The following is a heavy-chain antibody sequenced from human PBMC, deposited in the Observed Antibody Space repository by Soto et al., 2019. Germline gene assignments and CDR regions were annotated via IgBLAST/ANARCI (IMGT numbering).Heavy chain of an antibody. V-gene: IGHV3-30-3*01. CDR3: ARGLGYSYGPGPFDY. Sequence: GGSLRLSCAASGFTFSSYAMHWVRQAPGKGLEWVAVISYDGSNKYYADSVKGRFTISRDNSKNTLYLQMNSLRAEDTAVYYCARGLGYSYGPGPFDYWGQGTLVTVSS. CDR2: ISYDGSNK. D-gene: IGHD5-18*01. CDR1: GFTFSSYA. J-gene: IGHJ4*02.